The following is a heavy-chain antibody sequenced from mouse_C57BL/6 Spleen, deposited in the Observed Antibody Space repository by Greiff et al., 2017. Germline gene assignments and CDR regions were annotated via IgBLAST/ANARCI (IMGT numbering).Heavy chain of an antibody. CDR3: ARRDYGSSYRFAY. CDR2: IDPSDSYT. J-gene: IGHJ3*01. V-gene: IGHV1-69*01. CDR1: GYTFTSYW. D-gene: IGHD1-1*01. Sequence: VQLQQSGAELVMPGASVKLSCKASGYTFTSYWMHWVKQRPGQGLEWIGEIDPSDSYTNYNQKFKGKSTLTVDKSSSTAYMQLSSLTSEDSAVYYCARRDYGSSYRFAYWGQGTLVTVSA.